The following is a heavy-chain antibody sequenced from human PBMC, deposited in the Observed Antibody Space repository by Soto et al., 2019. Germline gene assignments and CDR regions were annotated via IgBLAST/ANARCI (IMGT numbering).Heavy chain of an antibody. V-gene: IGHV4-59*08. CDR3: ARQSSYYDFWSGPNRYYYYYMDV. Sequence: SETLSLTCTVSGGSISSYYWSWIRQPPGKGLEWIGYIYYSGSTNYNPSLKSRVTISVDTSKNQFSLKLSSVTAADTAVYYCARQSSYYDFWSGPNRYYYYYMDVWGKGTTVTVSS. CDR1: GGSISSYY. J-gene: IGHJ6*03. CDR2: IYYSGST. D-gene: IGHD3-3*01.